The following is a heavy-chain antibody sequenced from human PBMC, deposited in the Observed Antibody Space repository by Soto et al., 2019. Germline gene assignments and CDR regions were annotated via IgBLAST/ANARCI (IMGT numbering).Heavy chain of an antibody. Sequence: HPGKGLEWIGYIYYSGSTYYNPSLKSRVTISVDTSKNQFSLKLSSVTAADTAVYYCARVGLTTVTDFDYWGQGTLVTVSS. D-gene: IGHD4-17*01. CDR3: ARVGLTTVTDFDY. CDR2: IYYSGST. J-gene: IGHJ4*02. V-gene: IGHV4-31*02.